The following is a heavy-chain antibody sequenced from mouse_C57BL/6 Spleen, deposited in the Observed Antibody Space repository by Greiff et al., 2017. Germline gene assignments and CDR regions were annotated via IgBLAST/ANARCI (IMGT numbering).Heavy chain of an antibody. D-gene: IGHD2-2*01. CDR1: GFTFSDYG. J-gene: IGHJ4*01. CDR2: ISSGSSTI. V-gene: IGHV5-17*01. CDR3: ARGEGYYYAMDY. Sequence: LMESGGGLVKPGGSLKLSCAASGFTFSDYGMHWVRQAPEKGLEWVAYISSGSSTIYYADTVKGRFTISRDNAKNTLFLQMTSLRSEDTAMYYCARGEGYYYAMDYWGQGTSVTVSS.